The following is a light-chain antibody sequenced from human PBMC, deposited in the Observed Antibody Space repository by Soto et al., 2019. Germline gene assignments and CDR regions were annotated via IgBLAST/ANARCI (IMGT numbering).Light chain of an antibody. CDR1: GRDIGAYDY. J-gene: IGLJ1*01. V-gene: IGLV2-14*01. Sequence: QSALTQPASVSGSPGQSITISCTGSGRDIGAYDYVSWYQQHPGKAPKLIIYGVKNRPSGVSNRFSASKSAFTASLTISGLQTEDGADYYCSSYTTSYFYVFGPGTKLTVL. CDR3: SSYTTSYFYV. CDR2: GVK.